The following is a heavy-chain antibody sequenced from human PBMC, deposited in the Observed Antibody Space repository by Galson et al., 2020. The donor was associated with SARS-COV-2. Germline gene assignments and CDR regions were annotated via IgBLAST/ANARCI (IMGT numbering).Heavy chain of an antibody. D-gene: IGHD3-10*02. CDR2: ISSSGGTI. CDR1: GFTFSDYY. V-gene: IGHV3-11*01. J-gene: IGHJ6*02. Sequence: GGSLRLSCAASGFTFSDYYMTWIRQAPGKGLEWVSYISSSGGTIYYADSMKGRLTISRDNTKNSLYLQMNSLRVEDTAVYYCARAPQVCSGSYYFFCGMDVWGQGTTVTVSS. CDR3: ARAPQVCSGSYYFFCGMDV.